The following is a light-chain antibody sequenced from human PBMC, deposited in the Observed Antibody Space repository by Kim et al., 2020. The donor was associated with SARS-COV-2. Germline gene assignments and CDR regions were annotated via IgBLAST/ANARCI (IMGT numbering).Light chain of an antibody. Sequence: EIVMTQSPASLSVSPGERVTLSCRSSQSISNKLAWLQQKPGQAPRLLIFSASTRATGIPARFSGSGSETEFTLTISSLQPEDFAVYYCQQYSNWYTFGQGTQLEI. CDR3: QQYSNWYT. J-gene: IGKJ2*01. CDR1: QSISNK. CDR2: SAS. V-gene: IGKV3-15*01.